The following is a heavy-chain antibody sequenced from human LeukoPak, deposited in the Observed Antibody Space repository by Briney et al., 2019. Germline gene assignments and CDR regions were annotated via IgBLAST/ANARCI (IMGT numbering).Heavy chain of an antibody. D-gene: IGHD6-19*01. V-gene: IGHV1-18*01. CDR1: GYDFSTFG. CDR3: ARDSPFMVPGTGDAFDI. Sequence: GASVKVSCKASGYDFSTFGISLVRQAPGEGLEWMGWISAYHGKTNFPQRFQGRVTLTTETSTSTAYMELRSLRSDDTAIYYCARDSPFMVPGTGDAFDIWGQGTMVSVSS. CDR2: ISAYHGKT. J-gene: IGHJ3*02.